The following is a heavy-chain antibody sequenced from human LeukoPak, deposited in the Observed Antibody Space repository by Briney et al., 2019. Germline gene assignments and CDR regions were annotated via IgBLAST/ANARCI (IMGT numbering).Heavy chain of an antibody. J-gene: IGHJ5*02. D-gene: IGHD2-2*01. CDR3: ARASDPSAVPAARSSWFDP. CDR2: ISVYNGNT. CDR1: GYTFPNYG. Sequence: GASVKVSCKASGYTFPNYGISWMRQAPGQGLEWMGWISVYNGNTNYAQKFQGRVTMTTDTSTSTAYMELRSLRPDDTAVYYCARASDPSAVPAARSSWFDPWGQGTLVTVSS. V-gene: IGHV1-18*01.